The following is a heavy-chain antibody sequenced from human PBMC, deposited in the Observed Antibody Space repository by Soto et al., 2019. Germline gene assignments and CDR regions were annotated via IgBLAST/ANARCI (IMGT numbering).Heavy chain of an antibody. Sequence: EVQLVESVGGLVHPGGALRLYCAASGLTFTTYSMKWVRQSPGKGLEWVSYIGSRSSGIYYADSVKDRFSISSDNAKNSLYQQMSSLRDEDTAVYYCARDEGGGREDFPHWGQCTLVTVDS. J-gene: IGHJ1*01. CDR2: IGSRSSGI. D-gene: IGHD1-26*01. CDR1: GLTFTTYS. V-gene: IGHV3-48*02. CDR3: ARDEGGGREDFPH.